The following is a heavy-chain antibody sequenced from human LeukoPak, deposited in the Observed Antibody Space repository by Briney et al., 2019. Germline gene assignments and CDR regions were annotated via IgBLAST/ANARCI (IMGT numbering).Heavy chain of an antibody. CDR2: ISHDGSVK. D-gene: IGHD6-19*01. J-gene: IGHJ5*01. CDR3: AKEGTTYSSTWFDS. V-gene: IGHV3-30*18. Sequence: GGSLRLSCAASGVTFNDYGWRWVRQTPGKGLEWVTVISHDGSVKYYPDSVKRRFTISRDTSKNPVYLQMNRLRPEDTAVYYCAKEGTTYSSTWFDSWGQGTLVTVSS. CDR1: GVTFNDYG.